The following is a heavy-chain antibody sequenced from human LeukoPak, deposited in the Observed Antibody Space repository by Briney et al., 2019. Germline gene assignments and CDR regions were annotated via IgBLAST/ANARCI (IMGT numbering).Heavy chain of an antibody. CDR3: ARDYDSSATLDY. Sequence: GGSLRLSCAASGFTFSSYAMSWVRQAPGKGLEWVSHINSDGSNTGYADSAKGRFTISRDNANNTLYLHMNSLRAEDTAVYYCARDYDSSATLDYWGQGTLVTVSS. CDR1: GFTFSSYA. D-gene: IGHD3-22*01. V-gene: IGHV3-74*01. CDR2: INSDGSNT. J-gene: IGHJ4*02.